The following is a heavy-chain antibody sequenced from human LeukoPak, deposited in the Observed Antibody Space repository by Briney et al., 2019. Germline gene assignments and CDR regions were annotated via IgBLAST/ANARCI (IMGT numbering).Heavy chain of an antibody. J-gene: IGHJ5*02. D-gene: IGHD2-15*01. CDR2: INPNSGGT. V-gene: IGHV1-2*02. Sequence: ASVKVSCKASGYTFTGYYMHWVRQAPGQGLEWMGWINPNSGGTNYAQKFQGRVTMTRDTSISTAYMELSRLRPDDTAVYYCARDAIYCSGGSCHNWFDPWGQGTLVTVSS. CDR1: GYTFTGYY. CDR3: ARDAIYCSGGSCHNWFDP.